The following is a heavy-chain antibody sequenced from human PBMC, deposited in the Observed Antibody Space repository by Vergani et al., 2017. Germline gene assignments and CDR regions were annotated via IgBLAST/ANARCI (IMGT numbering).Heavy chain of an antibody. CDR2: ISAYNGNT. D-gene: IGHD5-18*01. J-gene: IGHJ4*02. CDR1: GGTFSSYA. CDR3: ARDETYFDTAMAEYYFDY. V-gene: IGHV1-18*01. Sequence: QVQLVQSGAEVKKPGSSVKVSCKASGGTFSSYAISWVRQAPGQGLEWMGWISAYNGNTNYAHKLQGRVTMTTDTSTSTAYMELRSLRSDDTAVYYCARDETYFDTAMAEYYFDYWGQGTLVTVSS.